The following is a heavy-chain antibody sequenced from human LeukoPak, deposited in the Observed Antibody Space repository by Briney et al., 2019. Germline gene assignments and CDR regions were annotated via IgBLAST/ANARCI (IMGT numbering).Heavy chain of an antibody. D-gene: IGHD3-10*01. CDR2: IYTSGST. Sequence: TLSLTCTVSGGSIISGSYYWSWIRQPAGKGLEWIGRIYTSGSTNYNPSVKSRVTVSVDTSKNQFSLKLSSVTAADTAVYYCARAGPFGNWFDPWGQGTLVTVSS. CDR1: GGSIISGSYY. CDR3: ARAGPFGNWFDP. V-gene: IGHV4-61*02. J-gene: IGHJ5*02.